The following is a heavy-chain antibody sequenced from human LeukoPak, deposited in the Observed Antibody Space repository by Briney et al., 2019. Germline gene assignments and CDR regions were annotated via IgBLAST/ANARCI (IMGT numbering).Heavy chain of an antibody. CDR3: ARVESSTVTTRTYYYYGMDV. D-gene: IGHD4-17*01. CDR2: ISAYNGNT. J-gene: IGHJ6*02. Sequence: GASVKVSCKASGYTFTSYGISWVRQAPGQGLEWMGWISAYNGNTNYAQKLQGRVTMTTDTSTSTAYMELRSLRSDDTAVYYRARVESSTVTTRTYYYYGMDVWGQGTTVTVSS. V-gene: IGHV1-18*01. CDR1: GYTFTSYG.